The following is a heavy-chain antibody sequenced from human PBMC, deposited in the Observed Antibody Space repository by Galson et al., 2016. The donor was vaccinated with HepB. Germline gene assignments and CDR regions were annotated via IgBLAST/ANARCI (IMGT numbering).Heavy chain of an antibody. Sequence: SLRLSCAASGFTVSGNYLTWVRQAPGRAPECVSIIYSGGGTYYAASVKGRFTIPRDSSKNTMYLQMNSLRVEDTAVYYCARALWGQSCSSTSCVTGGLDYWGPGTLVTVSS. CDR3: ARALWGQSCSSTSCVTGGLDY. CDR1: GFTVSGNY. CDR2: IYSGGGT. V-gene: IGHV3-53*01. D-gene: IGHD2-2*01. J-gene: IGHJ4*02.